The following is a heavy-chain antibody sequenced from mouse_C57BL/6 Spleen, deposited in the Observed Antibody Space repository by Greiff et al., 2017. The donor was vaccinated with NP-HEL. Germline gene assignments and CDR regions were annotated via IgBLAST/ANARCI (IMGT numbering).Heavy chain of an antibody. V-gene: IGHV1-81*01. J-gene: IGHJ3*01. CDR2: IYPRSGNT. D-gene: IGHD1-1*01. Sequence: QVQLKESGAELARPGASVKLSCKASGYTFTSYGISWVKQRTGQGLEWIGEIYPRSGNTYYNEKFKGKATLTADKSSSTAYMELRSLTSEDSAVYICARDSDYSWFAYWGQGTLVTVSA. CDR1: GYTFTSYG. CDR3: ARDSDYSWFAY.